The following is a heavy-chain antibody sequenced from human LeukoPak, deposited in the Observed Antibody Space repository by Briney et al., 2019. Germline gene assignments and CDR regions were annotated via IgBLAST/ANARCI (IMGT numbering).Heavy chain of an antibody. CDR1: GYTFTGYY. CDR2: INPNGGGT. V-gene: IGHV1-2*06. D-gene: IGHD2-15*01. Sequence: GASVKVSCKASGYTFTGYYMHWVRQAPGQGLEWMGRINPNGGGTNYAQKFQGRVTMTRDTSISTAYMELSRLRSDDTAVYYCTRDLSVLRLPGGWSDPWGQGTLVTVSS. J-gene: IGHJ5*02. CDR3: TRDLSVLRLPGGWSDP.